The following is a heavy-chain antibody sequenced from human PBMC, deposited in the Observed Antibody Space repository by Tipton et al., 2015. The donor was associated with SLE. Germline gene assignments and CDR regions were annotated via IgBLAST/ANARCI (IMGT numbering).Heavy chain of an antibody. CDR2: IYQDGST. CDR3: GRFRSSWSYFDY. D-gene: IGHD6-13*01. V-gene: IGHV4-38-2*02. J-gene: IGHJ4*02. Sequence: TLSLTCTVSGYSISSGYFWGWVRQPPGKGLEWIGTIYQDGSTHYNPSLKSRVTISLDMSRNQFSLILSSVTAADTAVYYCGRFRSSWSYFDYWGQGTLVTVSS. CDR1: GYSISSGYF.